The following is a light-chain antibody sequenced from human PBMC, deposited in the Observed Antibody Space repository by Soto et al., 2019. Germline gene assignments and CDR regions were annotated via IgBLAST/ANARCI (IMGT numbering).Light chain of an antibody. Sequence: DIQMTQSPSTLSASVGDRVTITCRASQSISSWLAWYQQKPGKAPKLLIYKASSLESGVPSRFSASGSGTEFTLTISSLQPDDFATYYCQQYNSAGTFGQGTKVEIK. CDR1: QSISSW. V-gene: IGKV1-5*03. CDR3: QQYNSAGT. CDR2: KAS. J-gene: IGKJ1*01.